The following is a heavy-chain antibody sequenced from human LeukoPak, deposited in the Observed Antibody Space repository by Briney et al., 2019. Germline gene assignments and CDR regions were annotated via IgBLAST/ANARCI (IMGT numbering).Heavy chain of an antibody. CDR1: GFTFSDYY. V-gene: IGHV3-11*01. CDR3: AKLMYYYDSTYFDY. CDR2: ISSSGSTI. Sequence: GGSLRLSCAASGFTFSDYYMSWIRQAPGKGLEWVSYISSSGSTIYYADSVKGRFTISRDNAKNSLYLQMNSLRAEDTAVYYCAKLMYYYDSTYFDYWGQGTLVTVSS. J-gene: IGHJ4*02. D-gene: IGHD3-22*01.